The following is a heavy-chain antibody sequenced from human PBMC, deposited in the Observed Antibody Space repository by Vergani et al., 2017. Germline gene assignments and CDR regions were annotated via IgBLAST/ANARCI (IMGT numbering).Heavy chain of an antibody. CDR1: GYTFTSYY. Sequence: QVQLVQSGAEVKKPGASVKVSCKASGYTFTSYYMHWVRQAPGQGLEWMGIINPSGGSTSYAQKFQGRVTMTRDTSTSTVYMELSSLRSEDTAVYYCARGTVGATNVPVWFDPWGQGTLVTVSS. V-gene: IGHV1-46*03. CDR3: ARGTVGATNVPVWFDP. D-gene: IGHD1-26*01. J-gene: IGHJ5*02. CDR2: INPSGGST.